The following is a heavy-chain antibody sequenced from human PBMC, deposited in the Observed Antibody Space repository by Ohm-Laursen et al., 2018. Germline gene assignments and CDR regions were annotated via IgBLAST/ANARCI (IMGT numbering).Heavy chain of an antibody. CDR2: MKEDGSEK. Sequence: SLRLSCAASGFTFSNYWMSWVRQAPGKGLEWVAKMKEDGSEKNYVDSVKGRFTISRDNDKNSLYLQMNSLRAEDTAVYYCARGRLRFFDYWGQGTLVTVSS. CDR3: ARGRLRFFDY. D-gene: IGHD3-16*01. V-gene: IGHV3-7*01. J-gene: IGHJ4*02. CDR1: GFTFSNYW.